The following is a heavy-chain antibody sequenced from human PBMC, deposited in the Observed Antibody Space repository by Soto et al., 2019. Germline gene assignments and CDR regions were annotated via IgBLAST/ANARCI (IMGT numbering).Heavy chain of an antibody. CDR2: IIPSCGTA. J-gene: IGHJ4*02. D-gene: IGHD6-13*01. CDR3: AREASMAAASVGY. V-gene: IGHV1-46*01. Sequence: ASVKVSCKASGYTFTSYYMHWVRQAPGQGLEWMGMIIPSCGTANYAQKFQGRVTMTADESTSTAYMELSSLRSEDTAVYYCAREASMAAASVGYWGQGTLVTVSS. CDR1: GYTFTSYY.